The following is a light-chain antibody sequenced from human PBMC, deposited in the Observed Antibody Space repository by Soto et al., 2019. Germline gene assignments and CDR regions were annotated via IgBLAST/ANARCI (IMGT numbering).Light chain of an antibody. CDR3: CSYTNSNGRQIV. CDR2: DVS. J-gene: IGLJ1*01. Sequence: QSALTQPASVSGSPGQSITIPCTGTSSDVGGYNYVSWYQQHPGKAPKFMIYDVSNRPSGVSNRFSGSKSGNTASLTISGLQAEDEADYSCCSYTNSNGRQIVFGTGT. CDR1: SSDVGGYNY. V-gene: IGLV2-14*01.